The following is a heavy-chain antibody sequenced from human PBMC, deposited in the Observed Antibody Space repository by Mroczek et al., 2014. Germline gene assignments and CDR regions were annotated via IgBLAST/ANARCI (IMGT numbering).Heavy chain of an antibody. D-gene: IGHD4-23*01. CDR2: ISGSGGST. CDR3: ANVNYGGNVKRNYGMDV. J-gene: IGHJ6*02. V-gene: IGHV3-23*04. CDR1: GFTFSSYA. Sequence: VQLVESGEAWYSLGGSLRLSCAASGFTFSSYAMSWVRQAPGKGLEWVSAISGSGGSTYYADSVKGRFTISRDNSKNTLYLQMNSLRAEDTAVYYCANVNYGGNVKRNYGMDVWGQGTTVTVSS.